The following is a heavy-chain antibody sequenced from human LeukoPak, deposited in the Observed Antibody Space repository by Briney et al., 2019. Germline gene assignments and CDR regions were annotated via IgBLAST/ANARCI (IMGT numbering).Heavy chain of an antibody. CDR2: VYTSGSP. CDR3: ARAPRVRDFYFDL. D-gene: IGHD3-3*01. Sequence: KSSETLSLTCTISSGSIDRSYWNWIRQSAGRGLEWIGRVYTSGSPNCNPFLKERVTVSLDTSRKQFSLNLTSLTAADTALYFCARAPRVRDFYFDLWGRGALVTVS. V-gene: IGHV4-4*07. J-gene: IGHJ2*01. CDR1: SGSIDRSY.